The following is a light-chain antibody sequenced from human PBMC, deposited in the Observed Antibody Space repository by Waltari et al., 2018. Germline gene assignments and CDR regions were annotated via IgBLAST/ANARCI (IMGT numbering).Light chain of an antibody. J-gene: IGKJ1*01. CDR1: ESVSRA. CDR2: GAS. CDR3: QHYLRIPVT. Sequence: EIVLTQSPGTLSLSVGERATVSCRASESVSRALAWYQQKPGQAPRLRIYGASTRATGIPDRFSGRCSGTDFSLTISRLEPDDFAVYYCQHYLRIPVTFGQGTTVEI. V-gene: IGKV3-20*01.